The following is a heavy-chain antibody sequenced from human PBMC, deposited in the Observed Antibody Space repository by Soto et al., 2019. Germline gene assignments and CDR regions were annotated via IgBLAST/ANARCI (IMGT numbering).Heavy chain of an antibody. J-gene: IGHJ5*02. CDR2: IYYSGST. D-gene: IGHD3-16*01. V-gene: IGHV4-39*01. CDR3: ARHGGTEFDP. CDR1: GCSISSSSYY. Sequence: SETLSLTCTVSGCSISSSSYYWGWIRQPPGKGLEWIGSIYYSGSTYYNPSLKSRVTISVDTSKNQFSLKLSSVTAADTAVYYCARHGGTEFDPWGQGTLVTVSS.